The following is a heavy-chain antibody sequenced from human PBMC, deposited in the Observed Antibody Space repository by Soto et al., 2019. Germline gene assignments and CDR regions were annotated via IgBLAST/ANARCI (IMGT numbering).Heavy chain of an antibody. CDR2: IYWDDDK. CDR1: GFSLSTSGVG. J-gene: IGHJ4*02. D-gene: IGHD1-7*01. V-gene: IGHV2-5*02. Sequence: QITLKESGPTLVKPTQTLTLTCTFSGFSLSTSGVGVGWIRQPPGKALEGLVIIYWDDDKRYSPSLRGRLTITKDTSKNQVVLTRTNVDPEDTATYFWAHRRIGVSQWNYGDFDYWGQGTLVTVSS. CDR3: AHRRIGVSQWNYGDFDY.